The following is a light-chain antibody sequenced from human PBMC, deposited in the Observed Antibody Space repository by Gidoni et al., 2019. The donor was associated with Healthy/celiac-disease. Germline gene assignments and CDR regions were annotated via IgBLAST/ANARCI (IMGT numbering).Light chain of an antibody. V-gene: IGKV1-33*01. J-gene: IGKJ4*01. Sequence: DIQMTQSPSSLSASVGDRVTITCQASQDISNYLNWYQQKPGKAPKLLIYDASNLETGVPSRFSGSGSGTDFTFTINSLQPEDIATYYCQQYDNLPSLTFXGXTKVEIK. CDR3: QQYDNLPSLT. CDR1: QDISNY. CDR2: DAS.